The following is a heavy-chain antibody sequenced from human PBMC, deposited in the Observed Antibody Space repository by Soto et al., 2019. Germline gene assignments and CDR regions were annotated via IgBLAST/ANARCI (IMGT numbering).Heavy chain of an antibody. Sequence: ASVKVSCKASGYTFTCYYMHWVRQAPGQGLEWMGWINPNSGGTNYAQKFQGWVTMTRDTSISTAYMELSRLRSDDTAVYYCARDDCSGGSCYGAFDIWGQGTMVTVS. CDR2: INPNSGGT. CDR3: ARDDCSGGSCYGAFDI. CDR1: GYTFTCYY. J-gene: IGHJ3*02. D-gene: IGHD2-15*01. V-gene: IGHV1-2*04.